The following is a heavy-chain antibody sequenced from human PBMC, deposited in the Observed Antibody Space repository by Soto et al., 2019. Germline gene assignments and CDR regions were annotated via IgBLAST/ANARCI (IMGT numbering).Heavy chain of an antibody. D-gene: IGHD4-17*01. CDR1: GGTFNNCT. Sequence: QVQLVQSGAEVQKPGSSVRVSCKASGGTFNNCTISWVRQAPGQGLEWMGRIIPIFGITNYAQKFQGRVTITADKSTRTAYMELSSLRSEDTAVYYCARSSGYGDSSEGLDIWGQGTRVTVSS. V-gene: IGHV1-69*02. J-gene: IGHJ3*02. CDR3: ARSSGYGDSSEGLDI. CDR2: IIPIFGIT.